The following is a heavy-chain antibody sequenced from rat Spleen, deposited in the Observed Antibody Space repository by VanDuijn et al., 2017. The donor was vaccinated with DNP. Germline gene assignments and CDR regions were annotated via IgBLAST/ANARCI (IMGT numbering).Heavy chain of an antibody. J-gene: IGHJ4*01. CDR3: ARIGDLHNGGDGDALDA. CDR1: GFTFSNYW. Sequence: EVQLVETGGGLVQPGGSLKLSCVASGFTFSNYWMFWIRQVPGKGLEWVAYMRYEGDNTYHGDSVKGRFTISRDNAKSTLYLQMNSLRAEDMATYYCARIGDLHNGGDGDALDAWGQGTSVTVSS. CDR2: MRYEGDNT. D-gene: IGHD1-1*01. V-gene: IGHV5-58*01.